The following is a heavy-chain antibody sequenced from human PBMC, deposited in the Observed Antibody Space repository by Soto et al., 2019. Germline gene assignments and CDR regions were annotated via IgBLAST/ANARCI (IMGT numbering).Heavy chain of an antibody. V-gene: IGHV1-69*02. CDR1: GGIFRTYT. J-gene: IGHJ5*02. Sequence: QVQLVQSGAEVKRPGSSVKVSCQTSGGIFRTYTINWVRQAPGQGLEWMGSIIPILDVANYAQKFQGRVTLTAEKTTSTAHMELSSLRSEDTAVYYCATSIQEDIGVAGPQDIWFDPWGQGTLVTVSS. CDR2: IIPILDVA. D-gene: IGHD6-19*01. CDR3: ATSIQEDIGVAGPQDIWFDP.